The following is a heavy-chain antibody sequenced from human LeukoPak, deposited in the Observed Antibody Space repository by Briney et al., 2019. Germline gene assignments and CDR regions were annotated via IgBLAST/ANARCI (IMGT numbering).Heavy chain of an antibody. CDR2: IIPIFGTA. V-gene: IGHV1-69*13. CDR3: ARDRGSGSGPYFDY. J-gene: IGHJ4*02. D-gene: IGHD1-26*01. Sequence: GASVKVSSKASGGTFSSYAISWVRQAPGQGLEWMGGIIPIFGTANYAQKFQGRVTITADESTSTAYMELSSLRSEDTAVYYCARDRGSGSGPYFDYWGQGTLVTVSS. CDR1: GGTFSSYA.